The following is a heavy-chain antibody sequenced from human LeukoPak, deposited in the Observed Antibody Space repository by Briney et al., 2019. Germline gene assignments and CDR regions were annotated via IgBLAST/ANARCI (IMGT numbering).Heavy chain of an antibody. D-gene: IGHD1-1*01. J-gene: IGHJ4*02. Sequence: GGSLRLSCAASGFTVSNNYMSWVRQAPGKGLEWVSRINSDGSATSYADSVKGRFTISRDNAKNTLYLQMNSLRAEDTAVYYCARDYNWNPPDYWGQGTLVTVSA. CDR2: INSDGSAT. V-gene: IGHV3-74*01. CDR3: ARDYNWNPPDY. CDR1: GFTVSNNY.